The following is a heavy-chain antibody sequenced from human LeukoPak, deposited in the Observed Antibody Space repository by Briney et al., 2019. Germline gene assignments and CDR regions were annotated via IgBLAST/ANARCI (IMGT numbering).Heavy chain of an antibody. Sequence: GASVKVSCKASGYTFTGYYMHWVRQAPGQGLEWMGWINPNSGGTNYAQKFQGRVTMTRDTSISTAYMELSRLRSDDTAVYYCAPERLGYYGSGSYPFDYWGQGTLVTVSS. CDR3: APERLGYYGSGSYPFDY. CDR1: GYTFTGYY. V-gene: IGHV1-2*02. J-gene: IGHJ4*02. D-gene: IGHD3-10*01. CDR2: INPNSGGT.